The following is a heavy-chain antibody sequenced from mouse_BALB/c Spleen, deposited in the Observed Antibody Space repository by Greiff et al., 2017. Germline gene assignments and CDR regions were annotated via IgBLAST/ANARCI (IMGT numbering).Heavy chain of an antibody. CDR1: GYSITSDYA. D-gene: IGHD2-4*01. CDR2: ISYSGST. Sequence: EVQRVESGPGLVKPSQSLSLTCTVTGYSITSDYAWNWIRQLPGNRLGWMGYISYSGSTSYNPSLKSRISITRDTSKNQFFLQLKSVTTEDTAAYDCARGDYVGAWFAYWGQGTLVTVSA. V-gene: IGHV3-2*02. CDR3: ARGDYVGAWFAY. J-gene: IGHJ3*01.